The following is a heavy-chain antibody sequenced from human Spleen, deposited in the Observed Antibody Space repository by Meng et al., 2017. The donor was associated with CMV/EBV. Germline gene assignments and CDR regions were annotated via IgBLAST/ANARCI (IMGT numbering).Heavy chain of an antibody. D-gene: IGHD2-21*01. V-gene: IGHV3-11*01. CDR1: GFTFTGFY. CDR3: ARTRGFLFDH. CDR2: INVSGGSI. J-gene: IGHJ4*02. Sequence: GGSLRLSCAASGFTFTGFYMSWIRQAPGKGLEWISSINVSGGSIYYADSLKGRVTISRDNAKNSVSLQMNSLRAEDTAVYYCARTRGFLFDHWGQGALVTVSS.